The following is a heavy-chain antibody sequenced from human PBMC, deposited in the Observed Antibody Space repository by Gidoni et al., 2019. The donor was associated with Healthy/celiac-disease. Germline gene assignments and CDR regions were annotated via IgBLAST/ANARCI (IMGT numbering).Heavy chain of an antibody. Sequence: LVQPGGSLRLSCAASGFTFRSYLLSWVRQAPGKGLEWVANIKQDGSEKYYVDSVKGRFTISRDNAKNSLYLQMNSLRAEDTAVYYCAREKEYWYFDLWGRGTLVTVSS. CDR2: IKQDGSEK. V-gene: IGHV3-7*01. CDR1: GFTFRSYL. CDR3: AREKEYWYFDL. J-gene: IGHJ2*01.